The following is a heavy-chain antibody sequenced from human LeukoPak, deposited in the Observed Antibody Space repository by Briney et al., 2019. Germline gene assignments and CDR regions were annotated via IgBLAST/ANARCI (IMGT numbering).Heavy chain of an antibody. D-gene: IGHD3-9*01. J-gene: IGHJ3*02. Sequence: GRSMTPSRAPARSTLSSKWMSWVRQAQGKGLEWEANIKQDGSEKFHVDSVKGRFTLSRDNDKNSLYLQMNSLRAEDTAVYYCERGGSKLRYLDGPHNAFDIWGQGTMVTVSS. CDR3: ERGGSKLRYLDGPHNAFDI. CDR2: IKQDGSEK. CDR1: RSTLSSKW. V-gene: IGHV3-7*01.